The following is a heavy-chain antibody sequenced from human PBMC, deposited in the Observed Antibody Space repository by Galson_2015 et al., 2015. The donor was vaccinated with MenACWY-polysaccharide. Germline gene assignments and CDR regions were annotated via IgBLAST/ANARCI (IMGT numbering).Heavy chain of an antibody. J-gene: IGHJ4*02. Sequence: SLRLSCAASGFSLSGYNMNWVRQAPGKGLEWVSFISSGSKTISYADSVRGRFTISRDNSKNTLYLQMDSLRAEDTALYYCAKGAAHYGSGNYYDYWGQGTQVTVSS. CDR2: ISSGSKTI. V-gene: IGHV3-48*01. CDR1: GFSLSGYN. CDR3: AKGAAHYGSGNYYDY. D-gene: IGHD3-10*01.